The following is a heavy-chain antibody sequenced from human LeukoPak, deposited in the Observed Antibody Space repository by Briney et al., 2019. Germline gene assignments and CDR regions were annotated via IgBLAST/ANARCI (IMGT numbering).Heavy chain of an antibody. CDR3: ARSGRDYYDSNFDY. Sequence: GGSLRLSCAASGFTVSSNFMSWVRQAPGKGLEWVSVIYSGGTTYYADSVKGRFTISRDNAKNSLYLQMNSLRAEDTAVYYCARSGRDYYDSNFDYWGQGTLVTVSS. V-gene: IGHV3-53*01. D-gene: IGHD3-22*01. CDR2: IYSGGTT. J-gene: IGHJ4*02. CDR1: GFTVSSNF.